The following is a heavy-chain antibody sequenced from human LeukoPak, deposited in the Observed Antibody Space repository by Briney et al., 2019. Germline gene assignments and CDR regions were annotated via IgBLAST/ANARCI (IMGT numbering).Heavy chain of an antibody. CDR3: ARRAPYSSSGGYFDY. Sequence: TPSETLSLTCTVSGGSISSYYWSWVRQPPGKGLEWVGYICYSGSTNYNPSLKSRVTISVDTSKNQFSLKLSSVTAADTAVYYCARRAPYSSSGGYFDYWGQGTLVTVSA. CDR2: ICYSGST. V-gene: IGHV4-59*01. D-gene: IGHD6-13*01. CDR1: GGSISSYY. J-gene: IGHJ4*02.